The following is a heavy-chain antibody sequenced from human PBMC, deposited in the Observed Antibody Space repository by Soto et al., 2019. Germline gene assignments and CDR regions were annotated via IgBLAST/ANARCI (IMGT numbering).Heavy chain of an antibody. CDR2: IAGSGGGP. CDR3: TKNLWHDGCQTVA. Sequence: EVQLLESGGGFVQPGGSLRLSCVASGFTFSNDGMTWVRQAPGKGLEWVSGIAGSGGGPRDADSLKGRFTISRDNSKNTVYLQLTSLRAEDTAVYHCTKNLWHDGCQTVAWGQGTTVTVSS. V-gene: IGHV3-23*01. D-gene: IGHD1-1*01. J-gene: IGHJ4*02. CDR1: GFTFSNDG.